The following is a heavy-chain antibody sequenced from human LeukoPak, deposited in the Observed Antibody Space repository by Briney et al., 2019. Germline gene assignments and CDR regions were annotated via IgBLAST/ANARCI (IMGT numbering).Heavy chain of an antibody. J-gene: IGHJ3*02. CDR2: MYYSGST. V-gene: IGHV4-39*07. CDR3: ARQRPLGRYYYDSSGHHAFDI. D-gene: IGHD3-22*01. CDR1: GGSISSSSYY. Sequence: SETLSLTCTVSGGSISSSSYYCGWIRQPPGKGLEWIGSMYYSGSTYYNPSLKSRVTISVDTSKNQFSLKLSSVTAADTAVYYCARQRPLGRYYYDSSGHHAFDIWGQGTMVTVSS.